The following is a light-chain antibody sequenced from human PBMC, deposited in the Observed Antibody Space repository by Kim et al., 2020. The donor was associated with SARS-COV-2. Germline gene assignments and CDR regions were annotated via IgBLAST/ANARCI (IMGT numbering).Light chain of an antibody. CDR1: QSVLYSSNNKNY. V-gene: IGKV4-1*01. Sequence: DIVMTQSPDSLAVPLGERATINCKSSQSVLYSSNNKNYLAWYQQKPGQPPKLLIYWASTRESGVPDRFSGSGSGTDFTLTISSLQAEDVAVYYCQQYYSTLLTFGPGTKVDIK. CDR2: WAS. CDR3: QQYYSTLLT. J-gene: IGKJ3*01.